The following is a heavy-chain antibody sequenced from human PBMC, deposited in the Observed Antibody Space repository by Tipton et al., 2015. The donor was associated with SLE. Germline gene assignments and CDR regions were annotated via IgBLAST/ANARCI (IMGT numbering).Heavy chain of an antibody. J-gene: IGHJ4*02. CDR2: IHHSGST. Sequence: TLSLTCAVYGGSFSRYYWSWIRQPPGKGLEWIGHIHHSGSTNYNPSLKSRVTISVDTSKSQFSLKLSSVTAADTAVYYCARELRGGFDFWGQGALVTVSS. V-gene: IGHV4-34*01. CDR1: GGSFSRYY. CDR3: ARELRGGFDF. D-gene: IGHD3-16*01.